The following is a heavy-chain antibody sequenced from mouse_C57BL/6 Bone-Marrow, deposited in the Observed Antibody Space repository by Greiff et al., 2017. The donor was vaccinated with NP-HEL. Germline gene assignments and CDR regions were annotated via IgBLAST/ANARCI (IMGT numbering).Heavy chain of an antibody. CDR3: TRDWAITEGVYYAMDY. CDR2: ISSGGDYI. D-gene: IGHD2-4*01. Sequence: EVKVVESGEGLVKPGGSLKLSCAASGFTFSSYAMSWVRQTPEKRLEWVAYISSGGDYIYYADTVKGRCTISRDNARNTLYLQMSSLKSEDTAMYYCTRDWAITEGVYYAMDYWGQGTSVTVSS. V-gene: IGHV5-9-1*02. J-gene: IGHJ4*01. CDR1: GFTFSSYA.